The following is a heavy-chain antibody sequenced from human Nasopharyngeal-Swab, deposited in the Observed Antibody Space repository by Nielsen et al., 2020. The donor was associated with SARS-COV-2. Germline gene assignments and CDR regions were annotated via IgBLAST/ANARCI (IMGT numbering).Heavy chain of an antibody. CDR1: GGSFSGYY. CDR2: INHSGST. J-gene: IGHJ6*02. Sequence: GSLRLSCAVYGGSFSGYYWSWIRQPPGKGLEWIGEINHSGSTNYNPSLKSRVTISVDTSKNQFSLKLSSVTAADTAVYYCARGQGDCSSTSCYYYGMDVWGQGTTVTVSS. D-gene: IGHD2-2*01. CDR3: ARGQGDCSSTSCYYYGMDV. V-gene: IGHV4-34*01.